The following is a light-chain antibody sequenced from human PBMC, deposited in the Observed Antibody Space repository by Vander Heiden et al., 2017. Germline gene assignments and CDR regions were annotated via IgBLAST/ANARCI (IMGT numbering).Light chain of an antibody. V-gene: IGLV3-1*01. J-gene: IGLJ2*01. CDR2: QDS. CDR1: KLGDKY. Sequence: SSALTQPPSVSVSPGQTASITCSGDKLGDKYACWYQQKPGQSPVLVIYQDSKRPSGIPERFSGSNSGNTATLTISGTQAMDEADYYCQAWDSSTASFGGGTKLTVL. CDR3: QAWDSSTAS.